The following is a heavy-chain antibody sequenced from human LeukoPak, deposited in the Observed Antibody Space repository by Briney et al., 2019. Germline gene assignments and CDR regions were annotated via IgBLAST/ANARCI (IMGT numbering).Heavy chain of an antibody. D-gene: IGHD3-16*01. CDR3: ARFWRFIEAFDY. V-gene: IGHV4-4*07. CDR1: GDSIFNYY. CDR2: IYSSGST. J-gene: IGHJ4*02. Sequence: SETLSLTCTVSGDSIFNYYWSWIRQPAGKGLEWIGRIYSSGSTKYNPSLKSRVTMSVDTSKNQFSLNVSSVTAADTALYYCARFWRFIEAFDYWGQGVLVTVSS.